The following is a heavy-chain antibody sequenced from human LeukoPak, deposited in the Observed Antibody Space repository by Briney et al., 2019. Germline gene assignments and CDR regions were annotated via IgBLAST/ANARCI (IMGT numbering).Heavy chain of an antibody. J-gene: IGHJ6*02. CDR3: ARGSFGHIAVNRGGYYYGMDV. CDR1: GGTFSSYA. CDR2: IIPILGIA. D-gene: IGHD2-21*01. Sequence: SVKVSCKASGGTFSSYAISWVRQAPGQGLEWMGRIIPILGIANYAQKFQGRVTITADKSTSTAYMELSSLRSEDTAVYYCARGSFGHIAVNRGGYYYGMDVWGQGTTVTVSS. V-gene: IGHV1-69*04.